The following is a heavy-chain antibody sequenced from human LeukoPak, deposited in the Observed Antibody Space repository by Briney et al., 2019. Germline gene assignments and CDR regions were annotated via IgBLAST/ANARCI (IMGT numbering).Heavy chain of an antibody. Sequence: PSETLSLTCTVSGGAIISDNFYWGWVRQPPGKGLGWVGSINYSGTTYYNPSLGSRVSISVDTSRTQFFLRLNSVTAADTAVYYCGRLFDSWGQGILVTVSS. J-gene: IGHJ4*02. V-gene: IGHV4-39*01. CDR3: GRLFDS. CDR1: GGAIISDNFY. CDR2: INYSGTT.